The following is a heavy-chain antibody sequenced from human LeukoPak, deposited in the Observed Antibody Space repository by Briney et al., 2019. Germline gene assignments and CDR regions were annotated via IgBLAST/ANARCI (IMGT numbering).Heavy chain of an antibody. V-gene: IGHV1-69*04. CDR3: ASGSLGFYSSGDRYYYYGMDV. Sequence: SVKVSCKASGGTFSSCVISWVRQAPGQGLEWMGRIIPILGIANYAQKFQGRVTITADKSTSTAYMELSSLRSEDTAVYYCASGSLGFYSSGDRYYYYGMDVWGQGTTVTVSS. CDR2: IIPILGIA. J-gene: IGHJ6*02. CDR1: GGTFSSCV. D-gene: IGHD6-19*01.